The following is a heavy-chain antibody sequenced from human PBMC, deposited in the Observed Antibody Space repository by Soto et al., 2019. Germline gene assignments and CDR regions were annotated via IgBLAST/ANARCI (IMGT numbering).Heavy chain of an antibody. D-gene: IGHD1-26*01. CDR3: ARQPPNIRGSYFNYFDY. J-gene: IGHJ4*02. CDR2: ISYDGSNK. CDR1: GFPFRSDA. Sequence: GGSLRLSCAAPGFPFRSDAMHWARQAPGKGLEWVAVISYDGSNKYYADSVKGRFTISRDNSKNTLYLQMNSLRAEDTAVYYCARQPPNIRGSYFNYFDYWGQGTLVTVSS. V-gene: IGHV3-30-3*01.